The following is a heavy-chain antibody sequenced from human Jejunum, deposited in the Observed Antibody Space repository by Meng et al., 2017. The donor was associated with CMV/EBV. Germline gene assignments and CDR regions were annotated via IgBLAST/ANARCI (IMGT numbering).Heavy chain of an antibody. CDR1: GGTISSNGHY. D-gene: IGHD3-10*01. J-gene: IGHJ4*02. V-gene: IGHV4-39*01. Sequence: QLEQSGTGLVNPSETLSLTCTVSGGTISSNGHYWDWIRQPPGKGLEWIRAIYHSGSTYYNPSLQSRVTMFVDTSKTQFSLMLTSVTATDTAVYYWARRRGGSGRDCWGQGTLVTVSS. CDR2: IYHSGST. CDR3: ARRRGGSGRDC.